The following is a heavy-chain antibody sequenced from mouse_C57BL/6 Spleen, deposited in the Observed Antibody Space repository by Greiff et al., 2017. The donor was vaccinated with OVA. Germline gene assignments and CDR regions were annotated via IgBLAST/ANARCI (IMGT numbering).Heavy chain of an antibody. J-gene: IGHJ4*01. Sequence: QVQLQQPGAELVMPGASVKLSCKASGYTFTSYWMHWVKQRPGQGLEWIGGIDPSDSYTNYNQKFKGKSTLTVDKSSSTAYMQLSSLTSEDSAVYYCAGGNYVHAMDYWGQGTSVTVSA. CDR1: GYTFTSYW. CDR3: AGGNYVHAMDY. V-gene: IGHV1-69*01. CDR2: IDPSDSYT. D-gene: IGHD2-1*01.